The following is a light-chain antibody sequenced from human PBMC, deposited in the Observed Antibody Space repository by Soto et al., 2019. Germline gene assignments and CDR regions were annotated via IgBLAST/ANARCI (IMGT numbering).Light chain of an antibody. CDR3: QQYGSAGT. V-gene: IGKV3-20*01. J-gene: IGKJ1*01. CDR1: QSVSNNY. Sequence: EIVLTQSPGTLSLSPGERATLSCRASQSVSNNYLAWYQQKPGQAPRLLIYGASNRATGIPDRFSGSGSGTDFTLTSSRLEPEDLAGDYWQQYGSAGTLGQGTKGEMK. CDR2: GAS.